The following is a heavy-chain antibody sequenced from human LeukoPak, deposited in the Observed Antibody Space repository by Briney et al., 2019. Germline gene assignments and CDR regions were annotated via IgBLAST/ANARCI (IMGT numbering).Heavy chain of an antibody. V-gene: IGHV4-34*01. Sequence: SETLSLTCAVYGGSFSSYYWSWIRQSPGKGLEWIGEITHSRSTNYNPSLKRRVTISLDTSKSQFSLKLTSVTAAGTAVYYCARVTRFTQFGELWFDSWGQGTLLTVSS. D-gene: IGHD3-10*01. CDR3: ARVTRFTQFGELWFDS. J-gene: IGHJ5*01. CDR1: GGSFSSYY. CDR2: ITHSRST.